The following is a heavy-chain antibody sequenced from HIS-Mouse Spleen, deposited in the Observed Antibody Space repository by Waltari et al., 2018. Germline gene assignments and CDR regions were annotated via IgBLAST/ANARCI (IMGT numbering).Heavy chain of an antibody. CDR3: AGSDSSGYYYFDY. D-gene: IGHD3-22*01. Sequence: EVQLVESGGGLVKPGGSLRLSCAASGFTFSSYSLHWVRQAPGKGLEWVSSISSSSSYIYYADSVKGRFTISRDNAKNSLYLQMNSLRAEDTAVYYCAGSDSSGYYYFDYWGQGTLVTVSS. CDR2: ISSSSSYI. V-gene: IGHV3-21*01. CDR1: GFTFSSYS. J-gene: IGHJ4*02.